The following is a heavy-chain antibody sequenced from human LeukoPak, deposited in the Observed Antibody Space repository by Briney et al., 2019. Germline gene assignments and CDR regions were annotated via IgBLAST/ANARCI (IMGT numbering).Heavy chain of an antibody. CDR2: IYYSGST. J-gene: IGHJ5*02. V-gene: IGHV4-39*07. Sequence: PSETLSLTCTASGGSISISNSYWGWIRQPPGKGLEWIGNIYYSGSTYYNLSLKSRVTISLDTSKNQFSLKLSSVTAADTAVYYCARAYYDIYYFDPWGQGTLVTVSS. D-gene: IGHD3-9*01. CDR1: GGSISISNSY. CDR3: ARAYYDIYYFDP.